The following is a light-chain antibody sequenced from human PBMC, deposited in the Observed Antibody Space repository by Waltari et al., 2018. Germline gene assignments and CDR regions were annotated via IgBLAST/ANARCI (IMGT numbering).Light chain of an antibody. CDR1: RSDVGCYNR. Sequence: QSALTQPASVSGSPEQSINISCTGTRSDVGCYNRVSCSQPHPGKAPKLMISEVNERPSGVSIRFSGSKSGNTASLTISGLQAEDEADYYCCSYAGSNTVLFGGGTKLTVL. CDR2: EVN. V-gene: IGLV2-23*02. CDR3: CSYAGSNTVL. J-gene: IGLJ2*01.